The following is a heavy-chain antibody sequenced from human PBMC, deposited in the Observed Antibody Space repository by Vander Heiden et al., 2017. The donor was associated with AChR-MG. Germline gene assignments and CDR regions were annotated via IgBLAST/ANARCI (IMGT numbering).Heavy chain of an antibody. V-gene: IGHV3-11*01. J-gene: IGHJ3*02. D-gene: IGHD2-8*02. CDR3: ARDLRPLLVDNPAFDI. Sequence: QVQLVESGGGLVKPGGSLRLSCAASGFTFSDYYMGWIRQAPGKGLEWVSYISSSGSTIYYADSVKGRFTISRDNAKNSLYLQMNSLRAEDTAVYYCARDLRPLLVDNPAFDIWGQGTMVTVSS. CDR2: ISSSGSTI. CDR1: GFTFSDYY.